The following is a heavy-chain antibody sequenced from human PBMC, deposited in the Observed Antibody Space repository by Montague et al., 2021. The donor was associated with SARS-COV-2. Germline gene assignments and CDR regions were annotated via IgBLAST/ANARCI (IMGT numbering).Heavy chain of an antibody. CDR2: VYYTGTS. V-gene: IGHV4-59*02. CDR3: VRGLGYTCMFRFFDF. D-gene: IGHD2-2*02. Sequence: SETLSLTCAVSGDSATGYYWGWIRQPPGKGLEWVGYVYYTGTSNYNPSLKSRVSMSIDTSKNHFSLNLTSVAAADTGFYYCVRGLGYTCMFRFFDFWGHGAQVTVSS. CDR1: GDSATGYY. J-gene: IGHJ4*01.